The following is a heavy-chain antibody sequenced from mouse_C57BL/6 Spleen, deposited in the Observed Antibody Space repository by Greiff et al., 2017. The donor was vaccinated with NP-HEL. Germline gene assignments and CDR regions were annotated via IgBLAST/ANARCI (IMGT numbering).Heavy chain of an antibody. J-gene: IGHJ2*01. CDR2: IDPSDSYT. Sequence: VQLQQPGAELVMPGASVKLSCKASGYTFTSYWMHWVKQRPGQGLEWIGEIDPSDSYTNYNQKFKGKSTLTVDKSSSTAYMQLSSLTSEDSAVYYCARTPLYYGSSSNYFDYWGQGTTLTVSS. CDR3: ARTPLYYGSSSNYFDY. CDR1: GYTFTSYW. V-gene: IGHV1-69*01. D-gene: IGHD1-1*01.